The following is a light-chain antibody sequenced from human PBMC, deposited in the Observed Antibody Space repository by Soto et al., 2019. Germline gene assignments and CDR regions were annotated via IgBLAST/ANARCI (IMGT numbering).Light chain of an antibody. V-gene: IGLV2-11*01. CDR3: CSSAGSYHVV. J-gene: IGLJ2*01. Sequence: QSALTQPRSVSGSPGQSVTISCTGTSSDVGGYNYVSWYQQHPGKAPKLMIYDVSKRPSGVPDRFSGSKSGNTASLTISGLQAEDEADYYCCSSAGSYHVVFGGGTKVTVL. CDR1: SSDVGGYNY. CDR2: DVS.